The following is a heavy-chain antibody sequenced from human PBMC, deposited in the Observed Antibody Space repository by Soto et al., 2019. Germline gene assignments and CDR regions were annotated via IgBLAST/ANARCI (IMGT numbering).Heavy chain of an antibody. V-gene: IGHV4-59*01. CDR2: IYYSGST. Sequence: SETLSLTCTVSGGSISSYYWSWIRQPPGKGLEWIGYIYYSGSTNYNPSLKSRVTISVDTSKNQFSLKLSSVTAADTAVYYCARVRGYSSSSLPNWFDPWGQGTLVTVSS. D-gene: IGHD6-6*01. CDR3: ARVRGYSSSSLPNWFDP. CDR1: GGSISSYY. J-gene: IGHJ5*02.